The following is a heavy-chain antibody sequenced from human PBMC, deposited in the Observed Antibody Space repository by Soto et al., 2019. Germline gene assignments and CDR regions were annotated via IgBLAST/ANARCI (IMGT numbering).Heavy chain of an antibody. CDR1: GGSISSGDYY. V-gene: IGHV4-30-4*01. CDR2: IYYSGST. Sequence: SETLSLTCTVSGGSISSGDYYWSWIRQPPGKGLEWIGYIYYSGSTYYNPSLKSRVTISVDTSKNQFSLKLSSVTAADTAAYYCARALPAYSGNWFDPWGQGTLVTVSS. D-gene: IGHD3-10*01. J-gene: IGHJ5*02. CDR3: ARALPAYSGNWFDP.